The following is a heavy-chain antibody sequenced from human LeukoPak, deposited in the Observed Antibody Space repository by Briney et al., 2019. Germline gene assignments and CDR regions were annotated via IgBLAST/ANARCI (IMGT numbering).Heavy chain of an antibody. CDR1: GGSISSSSYY. D-gene: IGHD2-2*02. CDR2: IYLSGGTS. V-gene: IGHV4-39*07. J-gene: IGHJ1*01. Sequence: SETLSLTCTVSGGSISSSSYYWGWIRQPPGKGLEWIGTIYLSGGTSYYNPSLKSRVTISADTSKNQFSLKLSSVTAADTAVYYCALLYIHRYFQHWGQGTLVTVSS. CDR3: ALLYIHRYFQH.